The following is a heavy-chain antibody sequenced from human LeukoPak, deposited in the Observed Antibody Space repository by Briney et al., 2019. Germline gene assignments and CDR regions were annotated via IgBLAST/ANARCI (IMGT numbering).Heavy chain of an antibody. CDR2: IGAGGVTT. D-gene: IGHD6-6*01. Sequence: PGGSLRLSCAASGFTFSSFAMSWVRQAPGKGLEWVSAIGAGGVTTYYADSVKGRFTISRDNSENTLYLQMSSLRAEDTALYYCAKSLGPISNIAARPLDYWGLGTLVTVSS. CDR3: AKSLGPISNIAARPLDY. CDR1: GFTFSSFA. J-gene: IGHJ4*02. V-gene: IGHV3-23*01.